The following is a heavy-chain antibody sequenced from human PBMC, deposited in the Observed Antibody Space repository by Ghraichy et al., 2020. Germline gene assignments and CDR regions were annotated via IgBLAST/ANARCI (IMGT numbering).Heavy chain of an antibody. Sequence: GGSLILSCAASGFTVSGNFMSWVRQAPGKGLEWVSVIYSGGSTYYADSVKGRFTISRDNSKNTLYLQMNSLRAEDTAVYYCARERDYGRSGGYYYGMDVWGQGTTVTVSS. CDR2: IYSGGST. CDR1: GFTVSGNF. D-gene: IGHD4-17*01. V-gene: IGHV3-53*01. CDR3: ARERDYGRSGGYYYGMDV. J-gene: IGHJ6*02.